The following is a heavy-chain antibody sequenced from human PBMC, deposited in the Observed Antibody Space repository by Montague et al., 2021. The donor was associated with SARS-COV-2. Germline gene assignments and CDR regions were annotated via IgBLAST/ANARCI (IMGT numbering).Heavy chain of an antibody. CDR3: AREYRIECWQTNWYFGH. D-gene: IGHD1-26*01. CDR2: IYHSGNT. Sequence: SETLSLTCSVSGGSISGYYWSWIRQPPGKGLEWIGYIYHSGNTKYNPSLKSRVSISVDTSKNQFSLRLSSVTAADTAVYYCAREYRIECWQTNWYFGHWGRGTLVTVSS. V-gene: IGHV4-59*01. J-gene: IGHJ2*01. CDR1: GGSISGYY.